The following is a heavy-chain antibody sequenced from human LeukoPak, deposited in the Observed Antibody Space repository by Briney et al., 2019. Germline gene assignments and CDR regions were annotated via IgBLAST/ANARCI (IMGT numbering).Heavy chain of an antibody. CDR1: GGSISSSSYY. CDR2: IYYSGST. V-gene: IGHV4-39*07. CDR3: ASPYRAHLGYFDY. D-gene: IGHD3-16*01. Sequence: PSETLSLTCTVSGGSISSSSYYWGWIRQPPGKGLEWIGSIYYSGSTYYNPSLKSRVTISVDTSKNQFSLKLSSVTAADTAVYYCASPYRAHLGYFDYWGQGTLVTVSS. J-gene: IGHJ4*02.